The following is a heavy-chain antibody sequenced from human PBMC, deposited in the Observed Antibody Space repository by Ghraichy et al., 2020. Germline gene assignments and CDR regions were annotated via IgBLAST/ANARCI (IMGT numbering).Heavy chain of an antibody. D-gene: IGHD2-21*02. CDR1: GFTFSSYA. Sequence: GGSLRLSCAASGFTFSSYAMSWVRQAPGKGLEWVSAISGSGGSTYYADSVKGRFTISRDNSKNTLYLQMNSLRAEDTAVYYCAKHFALVVVTTMDDDAFDIWGQGTMVTVSS. CDR3: AKHFALVVVTTMDDDAFDI. J-gene: IGHJ3*02. CDR2: ISGSGGST. V-gene: IGHV3-23*01.